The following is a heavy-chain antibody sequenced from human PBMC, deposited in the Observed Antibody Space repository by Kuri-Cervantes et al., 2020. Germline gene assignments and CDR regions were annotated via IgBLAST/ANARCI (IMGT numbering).Heavy chain of an antibody. CDR1: GFTFSSYG. Sequence: LSLTCAASGFTFSSYGMHWVRQAPGKGLEWVAFIRYDGSNKYYADSVKGRFTISRDNSKNTLYLQMNSLRAEDTAVYYCAKGTTLGEWLVPFDYWGQGTLVTVSS. J-gene: IGHJ4*02. CDR3: AKGTTLGEWLVPFDY. D-gene: IGHD3-3*01. CDR2: IRYDGSNK. V-gene: IGHV3-30*02.